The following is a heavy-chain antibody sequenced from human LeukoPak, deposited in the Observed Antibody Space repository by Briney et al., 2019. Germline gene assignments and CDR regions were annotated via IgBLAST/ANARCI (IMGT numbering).Heavy chain of an antibody. CDR3: AKSYDFWTGPPGD. CDR2: ISGSGGST. Sequence: PGGSLRLSCAASTFTFDSYAMSWVRQAPGKGLGWVSAISGSGGSTYYADSTQGRFTISRDNAKNSLYLQMNSLRVEDTAIYYCAKSYDFWTGPPGDWGQGTLVTVSS. J-gene: IGHJ4*02. CDR1: TFTFDSYA. V-gene: IGHV3-23*01. D-gene: IGHD3-3*01.